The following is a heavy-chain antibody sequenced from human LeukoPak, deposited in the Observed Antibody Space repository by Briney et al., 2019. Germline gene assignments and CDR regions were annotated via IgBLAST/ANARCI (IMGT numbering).Heavy chain of an antibody. CDR2: IIPILGIA. CDR1: GYTFSKYG. CDR3: AKAPLSSNYGLNWFDS. Sequence: SVRVSCKASGYTFSKYGFSWVRQAPGQGLEWMGRIIPILGIANYAQKFQGRVTITADKSTSTAYMELSSLRSEDTAVYYCAKAPLSSNYGLNWFDSWGQGTLVAVSS. V-gene: IGHV1-69*04. D-gene: IGHD4-11*01. J-gene: IGHJ5*01.